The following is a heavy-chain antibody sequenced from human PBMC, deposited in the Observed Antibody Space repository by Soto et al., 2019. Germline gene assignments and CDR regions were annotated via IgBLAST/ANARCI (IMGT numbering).Heavy chain of an antibody. CDR2: INSDGSST. J-gene: IGHJ4*02. Sequence: EVQLVESGGGLVQPGGSLRLSCAASGFTFGSSWMHWVRQAPGKGLVWVSRINSDGSSTYYADSVKGRFTISRDNAKNTLYLEINSLRAEDTAVYYCATDFYGSNDYWGQGTLVTVYS. CDR1: GFTFGSSW. CDR3: ATDFYGSNDY. D-gene: IGHD3-10*01. V-gene: IGHV3-74*01.